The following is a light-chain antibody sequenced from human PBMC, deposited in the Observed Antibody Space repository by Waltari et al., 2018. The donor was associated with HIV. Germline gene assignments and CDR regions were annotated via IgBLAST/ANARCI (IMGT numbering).Light chain of an antibody. CDR1: QSFLYSSNNKNY. Sequence: DIVMTQSPDSLAVSLGERATINCKSSQSFLYSSNNKNYLAWYQQKPGQPPKLLFYWASTRESGVPDRFSGSGSGTDFTLTISSLRAEDVAVYYCQQYFSTPPLTFGGGTKVEIK. CDR2: WAS. CDR3: QQYFSTPPLT. J-gene: IGKJ4*01. V-gene: IGKV4-1*01.